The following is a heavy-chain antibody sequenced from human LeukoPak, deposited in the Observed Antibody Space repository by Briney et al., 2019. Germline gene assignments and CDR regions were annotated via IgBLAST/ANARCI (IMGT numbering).Heavy chain of an antibody. CDR2: IYPGESDT. CDR3: ARLIYSSSSPFDY. D-gene: IGHD6-6*01. V-gene: IGHV5-51*01. CDR1: GYSSPNYW. Sequence: GESLKVSRKGSGYSSPNYWIGWVRQIPGKGLGWVGSIYPGESDTRYGPSFQGQVTISADKSISTAYLQLSSLKASDTAMYYCARLIYSSSSPFDYWGQGTLVTVSS. J-gene: IGHJ4*02.